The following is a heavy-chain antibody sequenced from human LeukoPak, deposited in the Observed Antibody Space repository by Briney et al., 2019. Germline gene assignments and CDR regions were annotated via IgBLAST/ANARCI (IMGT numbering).Heavy chain of an antibody. CDR1: GGTFSSYA. D-gene: IGHD2-2*02. V-gene: IGHV1-69*13. CDR3: ARGIVVVPAAIRGYFDY. J-gene: IGHJ4*02. CDR2: IIPIFGTA. Sequence: SVKVSCKASGGTFSSYAISWVRQAPGQGLEWMGGIIPIFGTANYAQKFQGRVTITADESTSTAYMELSSLRSEDTAVYYCARGIVVVPAAIRGYFDYWGQGTLVTVSS.